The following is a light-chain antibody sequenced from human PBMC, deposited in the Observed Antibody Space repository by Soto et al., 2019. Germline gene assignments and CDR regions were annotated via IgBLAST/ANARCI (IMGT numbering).Light chain of an antibody. CDR2: AAS. CDR1: QSVSSS. J-gene: IGKJ1*01. Sequence: EVVMTQSPATLSVSPGDTATLSCRASQSVSSSLAWYQQKPGQPPRLLIYAASSRATGIPARFSGSGSGTEFMLNISILQSDDFGVYYCQHYNNWPPWTFGQGTRVEI. V-gene: IGKV3-15*01. CDR3: QHYNNWPPWT.